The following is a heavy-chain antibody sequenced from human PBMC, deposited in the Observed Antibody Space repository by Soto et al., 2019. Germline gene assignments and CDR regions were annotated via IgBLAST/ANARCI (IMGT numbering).Heavy chain of an antibody. CDR2: IYHTGNA. V-gene: IGHV4-39*01. Sequence: PSETLSLTCSGSGDSISNGLFYWAWIRQPPGEGLEWIGSIYHTGNAYYNPSLKSRVTISVDTSKNQFSLKLTSVTAADAALYYCARDFFDSSDYTTNWFDPWGQGTLVTVS. J-gene: IGHJ5*02. CDR1: GDSISNGLFY. D-gene: IGHD3-22*01. CDR3: ARDFFDSSDYTTNWFDP.